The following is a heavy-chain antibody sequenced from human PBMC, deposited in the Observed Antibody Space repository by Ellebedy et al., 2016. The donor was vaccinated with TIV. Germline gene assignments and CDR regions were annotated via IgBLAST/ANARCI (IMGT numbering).Heavy chain of an antibody. CDR3: ARGVADISYNWLDT. J-gene: IGHJ5*02. V-gene: IGHV1-2*02. CDR2: IDPNSGST. Sequence: AASVKVSCKASGYTFTAYYFHWVRQAPGLGLEWMGWIDPNSGSTKSAERFQGRVSLTRDSSSKTVYMELRGLKSDDTAVYYCARGVADISYNWLDTWGQGTPVTVSS. CDR1: GYTFTAYY. D-gene: IGHD3-22*01.